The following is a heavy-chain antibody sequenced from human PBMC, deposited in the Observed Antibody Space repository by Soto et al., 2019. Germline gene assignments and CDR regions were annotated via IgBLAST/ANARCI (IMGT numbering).Heavy chain of an antibody. CDR2: ISDDSSRT. Sequence: EVQLLESGGGLVQPGESLRLSCAASGFSFSTFEMSWVRQAPGRGLEWVSFISDDSSRTYYADAVKGRFTISRDTSKHTLYLQMNSLTAEDPAVYACVKGGWLDFWGQGTLVTVSS. CDR1: GFSFSTFE. CDR3: VKGGWLDF. V-gene: IGHV3-23*01. J-gene: IGHJ5*01. D-gene: IGHD3-16*01.